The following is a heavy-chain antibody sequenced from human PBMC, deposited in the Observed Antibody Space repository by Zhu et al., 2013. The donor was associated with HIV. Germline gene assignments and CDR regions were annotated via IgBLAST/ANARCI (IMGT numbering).Heavy chain of an antibody. Sequence: QVQLVQSGAEVKKPGSSVKVSCKASGGTFSSYAISWVRQAPGQGLEWMGGIIPIFGTANYAQKFQGRVTITADESTSTAYMELSSLRSEDTAVYYCARPLGSYGYSSYAFDIWGQGTMVTVSS. CDR1: GGTFSSYA. CDR2: IIPIFGTA. CDR3: ARPLGSYGYSSYAFDI. J-gene: IGHJ3*02. D-gene: IGHD5-18*01. V-gene: IGHV1-69*01.